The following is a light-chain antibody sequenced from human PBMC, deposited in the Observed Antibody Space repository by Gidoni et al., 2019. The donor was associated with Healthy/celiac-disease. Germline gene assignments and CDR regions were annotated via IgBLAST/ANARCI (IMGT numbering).Light chain of an antibody. V-gene: IGKV1-12*02. CDR3: QQANSFPS. CDR2: AAS. CDR1: KGISSW. Sequence: DIQMTQSPSSVSASVGDRVTITCRASKGISSWLDWYKQKPGKAPKLLIYAASSLQSGVPSRFGGSVSGTDFTLTISSLQPEDFATYYCQQANSFPSFXPXTKVDIK. J-gene: IGKJ3*01.